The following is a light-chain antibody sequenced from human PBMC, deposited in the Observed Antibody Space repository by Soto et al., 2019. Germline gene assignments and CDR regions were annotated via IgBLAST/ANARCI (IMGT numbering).Light chain of an antibody. J-gene: IGLJ1*01. V-gene: IGLV2-8*01. CDR1: SSDVGGSNF. CDR2: EVS. Sequence: QSVLTQPPSASGSPGQSVTISCTGTSSDVGGSNFVSWYQQHPGKVPKVIIYEVSQRPSGVPDRFSGSKSGNTASLTVSWLQAEDEADYYCSSYAGNNNYVFGTGTKVTVL. CDR3: SSYAGNNNYV.